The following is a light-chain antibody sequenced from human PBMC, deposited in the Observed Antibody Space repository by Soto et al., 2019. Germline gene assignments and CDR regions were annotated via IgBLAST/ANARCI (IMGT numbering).Light chain of an antibody. CDR2: AAS. Sequence: DIQMTQSPSTLSASVGDRVTITCRASQSISGLLAWYQQKPGRAPSLLIYAASSLQSGVPSRFSGSGSGTDFTLTISSLQPEDSATYYCQQSYSAPRTFGQGTKVDIK. CDR1: QSISGL. J-gene: IGKJ1*01. V-gene: IGKV1-39*01. CDR3: QQSYSAPRT.